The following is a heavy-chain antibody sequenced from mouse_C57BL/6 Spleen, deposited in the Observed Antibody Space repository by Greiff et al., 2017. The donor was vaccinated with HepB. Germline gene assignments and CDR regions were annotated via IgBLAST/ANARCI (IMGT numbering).Heavy chain of an antibody. Sequence: DVQLVESEGGLVQPGSSMKLSCTASGFTFSDYYMAWVRQVPEKGLEWVANINYDGSSTYYLDSLKSRFIISRDNAKNILYLQMSSLKSEDTATYYWAREITTVDWYFDVWGTGTTVTVSS. V-gene: IGHV5-16*01. CDR3: AREITTVDWYFDV. D-gene: IGHD1-1*01. CDR1: GFTFSDYY. J-gene: IGHJ1*03. CDR2: INYDGSST.